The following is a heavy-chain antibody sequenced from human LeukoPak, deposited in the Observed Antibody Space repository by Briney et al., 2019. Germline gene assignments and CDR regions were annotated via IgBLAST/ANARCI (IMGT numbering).Heavy chain of an antibody. J-gene: IGHJ4*02. D-gene: IGHD3-10*01. V-gene: IGHV4-34*01. CDR3: ARFRGLSPSGSGGLYYFDY. CDR1: GGSFSGYY. Sequence: PSETLSLTCAVYGGSFSGYYWSWIRQPPGKGLEWIGEINHSGSTNYNPPLKNRVTISVDTSKNQFSLKLSSVTAADTAVYYCARFRGLSPSGSGGLYYFDYWGQGTLVTVSS. CDR2: INHSGST.